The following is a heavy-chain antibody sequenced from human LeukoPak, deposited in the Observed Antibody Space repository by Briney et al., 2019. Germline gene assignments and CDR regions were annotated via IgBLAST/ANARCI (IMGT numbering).Heavy chain of an antibody. CDR1: GFTFSNAW. D-gene: IGHD6-13*01. Sequence: GGSLRLSCAASGFTFSNAWMSWVRQAPGKGLEWVSSISSSSSYIYYADSVKGRFTISRDNSKNTLYLQMNSLRAEDTAISWFPEGNWGQGTLVTVSS. CDR2: ISSSSSYI. J-gene: IGHJ4*02. V-gene: IGHV3-21*04. CDR3: PEGN.